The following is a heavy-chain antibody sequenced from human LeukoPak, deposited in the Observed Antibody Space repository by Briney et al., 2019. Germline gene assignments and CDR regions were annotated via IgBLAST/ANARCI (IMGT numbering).Heavy chain of an antibody. CDR2: ISGSGGST. CDR3: AKDLQWLVARFDY. CDR1: GFTFSSYA. J-gene: IGHJ4*02. V-gene: IGHV3-23*01. Sequence: PGGSLRLSCAASGFTFSSYAMSWVRQAAGKGLEWVSAISGSGGSTYYADSVKGRFTISRDNSKNTLYLQMNSLRAEDTAVYYCAKDLQWLVARFDYWGQGTLVTVSS. D-gene: IGHD6-19*01.